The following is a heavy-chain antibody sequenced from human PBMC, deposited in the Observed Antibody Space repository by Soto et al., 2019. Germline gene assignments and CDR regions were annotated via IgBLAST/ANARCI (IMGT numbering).Heavy chain of an antibody. Sequence: PGGSLRLSCAASGFTFSSYSMNWVRQAPGKGLEWVSSISSSSSYIYYADSVKGRFTISRDNSKNTLFLQMNSLRAEDTAVYYCAKDSMGDYYGMDVWGQGTTVTVSS. V-gene: IGHV3-21*01. CDR3: AKDSMGDYYGMDV. J-gene: IGHJ6*02. CDR1: GFTFSSYS. D-gene: IGHD1-26*01. CDR2: ISSSSSYI.